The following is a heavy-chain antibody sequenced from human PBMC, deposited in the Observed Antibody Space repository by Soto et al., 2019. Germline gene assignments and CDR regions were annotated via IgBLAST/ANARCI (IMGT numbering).Heavy chain of an antibody. CDR1: GGSISSYY. J-gene: IGHJ4*02. CDR2: IYYSGST. D-gene: IGHD1-20*01. CDR3: ARDTLTGYTWPRYFDY. V-gene: IGHV4-59*01. Sequence: SETLSLTCTVSGGSISSYYWSWIRQPPGKGLEWIGYIYYSGSTNYNPSLKSRVTISVDTSKNQFSLKLSSVTAADTAVYYCARDTLTGYTWPRYFDYWGQGTLVTVSS.